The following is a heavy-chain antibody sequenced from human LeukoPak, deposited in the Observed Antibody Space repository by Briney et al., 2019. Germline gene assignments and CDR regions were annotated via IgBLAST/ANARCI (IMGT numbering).Heavy chain of an antibody. Sequence: GGSLRLSCAASGFTFSSYGMHWVRQAPGKGLEWVAVISYDGGNISYTDSVKGRFTISRDNSKNTLYLQMNSLRAEDTAVYYCAKTGEWSWFGELASHDYWGQGILVTVSS. CDR2: ISYDGGNI. CDR1: GFTFSSYG. D-gene: IGHD3-10*01. CDR3: AKTGEWSWFGELASHDY. J-gene: IGHJ4*02. V-gene: IGHV3-30*18.